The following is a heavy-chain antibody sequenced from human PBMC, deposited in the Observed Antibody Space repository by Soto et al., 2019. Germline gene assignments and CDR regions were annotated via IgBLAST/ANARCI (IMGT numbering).Heavy chain of an antibody. D-gene: IGHD1-26*01. J-gene: IGHJ4*02. Sequence: QVQLQESGPGLVTPSQTLSLTCTVSGGSISSTGYFWTWIRQHPGKGLEWIGYIFYSGSTFHNPSLKSRVTISVDTSKNQFSLELSSVTAADTAVYYCAREAGSGDYFDYWGQGTLVTVSS. CDR2: IFYSGST. V-gene: IGHV4-31*03. CDR1: GGSISSTGYF. CDR3: AREAGSGDYFDY.